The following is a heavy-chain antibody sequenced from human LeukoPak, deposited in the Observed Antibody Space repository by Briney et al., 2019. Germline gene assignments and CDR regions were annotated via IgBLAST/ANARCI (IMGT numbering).Heavy chain of an antibody. CDR2: MNPNSGNT. Sequence: ASVTVSCKASGYTFTSYDINWVRQATGQGLEWMGWMNPNSGNTGYAQKFQGRVTMTRNTSISTAYMELSSLRSEDTAVYYCARGLRLYDFWSGYYSNWFDPWGQGTLVTVSS. V-gene: IGHV1-8*01. J-gene: IGHJ5*02. CDR3: ARGLRLYDFWSGYYSNWFDP. D-gene: IGHD3-3*01. CDR1: GYTFTSYD.